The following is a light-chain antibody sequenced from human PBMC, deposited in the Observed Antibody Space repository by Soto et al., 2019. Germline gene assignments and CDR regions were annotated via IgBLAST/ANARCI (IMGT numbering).Light chain of an antibody. CDR3: GTWDTSLSAVV. CDR1: NYNIWSNY. CDR2: DNS. Sequence: QSVLTQPPSVSAAPGQKVTISCSGTNYNIWSNYVSWYQRLPGTAPKLLIYDNSERPSGIPDRFSASKSGTSANLAITGLQTGDEGDYFSGTWDTSLSAVVFGSGTKLTVL. J-gene: IGLJ2*01. V-gene: IGLV1-51*01.